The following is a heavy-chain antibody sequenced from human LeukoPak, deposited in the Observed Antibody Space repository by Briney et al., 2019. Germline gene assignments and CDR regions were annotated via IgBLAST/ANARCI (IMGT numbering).Heavy chain of an antibody. CDR2: ISYDGSNK. D-gene: IGHD7-27*01. Sequence: LVESGGGVVQPGRSLSLPCAASGFTFSRYAMHWVRQAPGKGLEWVAVISYDGSNKYYADSVKGRFTISRDNSKNTLYLQMNSLRAEDTAVYYCAREPNGGPYDRVFDYWGQGTLVTVSS. V-gene: IGHV3-30-3*01. CDR3: AREPNGGPYDRVFDY. J-gene: IGHJ4*02. CDR1: GFTFSRYA.